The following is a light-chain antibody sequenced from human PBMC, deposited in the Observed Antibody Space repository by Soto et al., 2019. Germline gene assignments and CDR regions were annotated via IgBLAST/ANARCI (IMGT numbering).Light chain of an antibody. CDR2: AAS. CDR1: QDIGIY. CDR3: QQHSSYPGT. V-gene: IGKV1-9*01. Sequence: DIQMTQSPSTPPSSFGDRVTITCRASQDIGIYLAWYQQKPGKAPNLLIYAASSLQRGVPSRFSGSGSGTDFTLTIRSLKHEDVAIYHCQQHSSYPGTFGQGTKVDIK. J-gene: IGKJ1*01.